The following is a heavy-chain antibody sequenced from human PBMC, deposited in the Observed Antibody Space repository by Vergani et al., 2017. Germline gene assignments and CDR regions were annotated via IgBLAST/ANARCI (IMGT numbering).Heavy chain of an antibody. CDR1: GGSFSGYY. CDR2: INHSGST. Sequence: QVQLQQWGAGLLKPSETLSLTCAVYGGSFSGYYWSWIRQPPGKGLEWIGEINHSGSTNYNPSLKSRVTISVDTSKNQFSLKLSSVTAADTAVYYCARGRYCSGGSCXFDYWGQGTLVTVSA. D-gene: IGHD2-15*01. CDR3: ARGRYCSGGSCXFDY. J-gene: IGHJ4*02. V-gene: IGHV4-34*01.